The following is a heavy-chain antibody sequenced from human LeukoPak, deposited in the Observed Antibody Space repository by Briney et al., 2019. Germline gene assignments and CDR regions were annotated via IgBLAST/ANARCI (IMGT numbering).Heavy chain of an antibody. CDR1: GGSISSYY. Sequence: ASETLSLTCTVSGGSISSYYWSWIRQPPGKGLEWIGEINHSGSTNYNPSLKSRVTISVDTSKNQFSLKLSSVTAADTAVYYCARGSRLQSFDYWGQGTLVTVSS. CDR3: ARGSRLQSFDY. CDR2: INHSGST. J-gene: IGHJ4*02. V-gene: IGHV4-34*01.